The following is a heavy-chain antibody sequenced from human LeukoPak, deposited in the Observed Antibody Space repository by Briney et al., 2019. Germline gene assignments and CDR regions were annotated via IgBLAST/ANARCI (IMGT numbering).Heavy chain of an antibody. J-gene: IGHJ3*02. V-gene: IGHV1-46*01. CDR3: ARITSNDGFDI. Sequence: APVKVSCKASGYTFTNYYMHWVRQAPGQGLEWMGIIRPSGGGTGHAQKFQGRVTVTTDTSTNTVYLELNSLRSEDTAIYYCARITSNDGFDIWGQGTMVTVSS. CDR1: GYTFTNYY. CDR2: IRPSGGGT. D-gene: IGHD1-20*01.